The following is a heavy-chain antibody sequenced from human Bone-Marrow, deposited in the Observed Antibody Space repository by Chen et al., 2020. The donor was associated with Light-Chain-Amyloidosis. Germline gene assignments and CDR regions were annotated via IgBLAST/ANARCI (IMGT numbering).Heavy chain of an antibody. CDR1: GYTFTSYA. V-gene: IGHV1-3*01. CDR2: INAGNGNT. D-gene: IGHD3-10*01. J-gene: IGHJ4*02. CDR3: ARDWGSGSPAL. Sequence: QVQLVQSGAEVKKPGASVKVSCKASGYTFTSYAMHWVRQAPGQRLEWMGWINAGNGNTKYSQKFHGRVTITRGTSASTAYMELSSLRSEDTAVYYCARDWGSGSPALWGQGTLVTVSS.